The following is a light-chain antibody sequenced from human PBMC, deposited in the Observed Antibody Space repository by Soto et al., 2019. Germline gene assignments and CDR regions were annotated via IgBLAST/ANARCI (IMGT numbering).Light chain of an antibody. CDR2: DAS. CDR3: QQYDTLPPGYT. Sequence: DVQVTQSPSSLSASVGDRVTITCQANQDIRNYLNWYQHKAGQAPQLLIYDASSLETGVPSRFSGSGSGTHFTLTIASMQPEDTATYYCQQYDTLPPGYTFGQGTKLQ. J-gene: IGKJ2*01. V-gene: IGKV1-33*01. CDR1: QDIRNY.